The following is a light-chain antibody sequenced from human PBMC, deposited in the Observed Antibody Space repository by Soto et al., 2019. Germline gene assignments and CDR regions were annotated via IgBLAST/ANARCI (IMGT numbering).Light chain of an antibody. CDR3: QQGTDWPPGT. CDR2: DAS. J-gene: IGKJ1*01. Sequence: EIVLTQSPATLSLSPGERATLSCRASQSVSTFLAWYQHKPGQAPRLLIYDASNRVTGIPDRFRGSGSGTDFTLTISSLEPEDFALYYCQQGTDWPPGTFGQGTKVEIK. V-gene: IGKV3-11*01. CDR1: QSVSTF.